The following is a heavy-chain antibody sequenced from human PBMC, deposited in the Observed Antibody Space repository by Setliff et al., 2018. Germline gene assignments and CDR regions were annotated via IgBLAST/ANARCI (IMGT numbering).Heavy chain of an antibody. CDR1: GGTFNSYA. CDR3: ARGSVEYSRGWYYFDY. D-gene: IGHD6-19*01. Sequence: VQVSCKASGGTFNSYAISWVRQAPGQGLEWMGGIIPIFGSANYARKFQGRVTVTADESTSTAYMELSSLRSEDTAVYYCARGSVEYSRGWYYFDYWAQGTLVTVSS. V-gene: IGHV1-69*13. CDR2: IIPIFGSA. J-gene: IGHJ4*02.